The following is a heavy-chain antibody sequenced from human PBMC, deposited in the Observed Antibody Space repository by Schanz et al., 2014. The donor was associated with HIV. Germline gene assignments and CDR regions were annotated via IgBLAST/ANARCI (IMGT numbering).Heavy chain of an antibody. CDR3: ARVNKDIGGYYFDY. Sequence: QVQLVQSGAEVKKPGASVRVSCKASGYSFTGYYMNWVRQAPGQGLEWMGWISTYNGNTIYAQKFQGRVTMTTDTSTSTAYMELRSLRSDDTAVYYCARVNKDIGGYYFDYWGQGTLVTVSS. J-gene: IGHJ4*02. CDR1: GYSFTGYY. V-gene: IGHV1-18*04. D-gene: IGHD2-15*01. CDR2: ISTYNGNT.